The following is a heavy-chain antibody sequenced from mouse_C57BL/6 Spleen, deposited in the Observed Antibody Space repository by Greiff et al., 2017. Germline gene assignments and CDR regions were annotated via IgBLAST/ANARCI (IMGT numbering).Heavy chain of an antibody. J-gene: IGHJ2*01. V-gene: IGHV1-69*01. Sequence: LQQPGAELVMPGASVKLSCKASGYTFTSYWMHWVKQRPGQGLEWIGEIDPSDSYTNYNQKFKGKSTLTVDKSSSTAYRQLSSLTSEDSAVYYCARSGPGYFDYWGQGTTLTVSS. CDR1: GYTFTSYW. CDR3: ARSGPGYFDY. CDR2: IDPSDSYT.